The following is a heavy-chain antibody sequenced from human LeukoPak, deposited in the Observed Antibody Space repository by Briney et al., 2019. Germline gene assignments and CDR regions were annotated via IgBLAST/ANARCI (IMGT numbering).Heavy chain of an antibody. J-gene: IGHJ4*02. CDR2: IRSDGSNQ. CDR1: GFTFSNYG. D-gene: IGHD1-20*01. CDR3: AKDQNNWNFDY. Sequence: GGSLRLSCAASGFTFSNYGMHWVRQAPGKGLEWVAFIRSDGSNQYYEDSLKGRFTISRDNSKNILYLQVNSLRAEDTAIYYCAKDQNNWNFDYWGQGAVVTVSS. V-gene: IGHV3-30*02.